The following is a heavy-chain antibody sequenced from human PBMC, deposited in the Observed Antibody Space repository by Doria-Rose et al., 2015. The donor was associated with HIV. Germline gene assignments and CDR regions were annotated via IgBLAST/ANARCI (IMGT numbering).Heavy chain of an antibody. D-gene: IGHD3-22*01. CDR2: ISSSSEYI. Sequence: VQLVQSGGGLVKPGGSLRLSCAASGFTFSRYSINWVRQAPGKGLEWVSSISSSSEYIYYVDSVQGRFTISRDNAKNSVYLQMNSLRTEDTAVYYCARDHYDSGGYYRDWGQGTLVTVSS. CDR1: GFTFSRYS. J-gene: IGHJ4*02. CDR3: ARDHYDSGGYYRD. V-gene: IGHV3-21*03.